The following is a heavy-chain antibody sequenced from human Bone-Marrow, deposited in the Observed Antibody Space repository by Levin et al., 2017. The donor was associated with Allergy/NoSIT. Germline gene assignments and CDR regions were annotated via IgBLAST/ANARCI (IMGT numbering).Heavy chain of an antibody. Sequence: PSETLSLTCTVSGGSISFGDYYWSWLRQSPGKGLEWIGYIYYSGSTHYNPSLRSGVIISVDTPKNQFSLKLSSVTAADTAVYYCARDRGAAHYHYHGVDVWGPGTTVTVSS. CDR1: GGSISFGDYY. CDR2: IYYSGST. V-gene: IGHV4-30-4*01. CDR3: ARDRGAAHYHYHGVDV. D-gene: IGHD3-10*01. J-gene: IGHJ6*02.